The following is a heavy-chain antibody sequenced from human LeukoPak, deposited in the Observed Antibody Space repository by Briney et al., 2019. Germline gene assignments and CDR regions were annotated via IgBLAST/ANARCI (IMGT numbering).Heavy chain of an antibody. CDR3: ATGLLPQLLYDY. Sequence: ASVKVSCNVSGYTLTELSMHWVRQAPGKGLEWMGGFDPEDGETIYAQKFQGRVTMTEDTSTDTAYMELSSLRSEDTAVYYCATGLLPQLLYDYWGQGTLVTVSS. CDR2: FDPEDGET. V-gene: IGHV1-24*01. D-gene: IGHD2-2*02. CDR1: GYTLTELS. J-gene: IGHJ4*02.